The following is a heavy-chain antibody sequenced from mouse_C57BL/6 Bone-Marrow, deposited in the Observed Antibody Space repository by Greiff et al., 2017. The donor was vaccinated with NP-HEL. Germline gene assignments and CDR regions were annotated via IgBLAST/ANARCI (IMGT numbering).Heavy chain of an antibody. Sequence: EVQGVESGGGLVQPGGSLKLSCAASGFTFSDYGMAWVRQAPRQGPEWVAFISNLAYSIYYADTVTGRFTISRENAKNTLYLEMSSLRSEDTAMYYCARTYYGTAWFAYWGQGTLVTVSA. J-gene: IGHJ3*01. CDR1: GFTFSDYG. V-gene: IGHV5-15*01. CDR3: ARTYYGTAWFAY. CDR2: ISNLAYSI. D-gene: IGHD1-1*01.